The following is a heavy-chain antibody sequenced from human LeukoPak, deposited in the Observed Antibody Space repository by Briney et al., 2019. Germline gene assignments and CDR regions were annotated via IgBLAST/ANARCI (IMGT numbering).Heavy chain of an antibody. Sequence: GGSLRLSCAASGFTFGSYSMNWVRQAPGKGLEWVSSISSSSSYIYYADSVKGRFTISRDNAKNSLYLQMNSLRAEDTAVYYCAGDGQWQLLDAFDIWGQGTMVTVSS. CDR1: GFTFGSYS. J-gene: IGHJ3*02. V-gene: IGHV3-21*01. D-gene: IGHD2-15*01. CDR2: ISSSSSYI. CDR3: AGDGQWQLLDAFDI.